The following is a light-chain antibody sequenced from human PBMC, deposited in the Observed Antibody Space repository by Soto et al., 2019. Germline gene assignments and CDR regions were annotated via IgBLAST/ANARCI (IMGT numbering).Light chain of an antibody. J-gene: IGLJ1*01. Sequence: QSVLTQPASVSGSPGQSITISCTGTSSDVGSYNLVSWYQQYPGKAPKLMLYEGSKRPSGVSNRFSGSKSGNTASLTISGRQAEDEADYYCCSYAGSSTFYVFGTGTKVTVL. CDR3: CSYAGSSTFYV. CDR1: SSDVGSYNL. V-gene: IGLV2-23*01. CDR2: EGS.